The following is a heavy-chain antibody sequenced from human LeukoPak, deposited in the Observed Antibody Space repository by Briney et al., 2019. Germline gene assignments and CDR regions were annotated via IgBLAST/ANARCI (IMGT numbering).Heavy chain of an antibody. CDR1: GYPFSAHF. Sequence: ATVKVSCKASGYPFSAHFLNWVRQAPGQGLEWMGNIDTTTGNPRYAQDFTGRFVFSLDTSVSTAYLQITSLKADDTAAYYCVRGTPTPGMDYWGQGTQVTVSS. CDR2: IDTTTGNP. CDR3: VRGTPTPGMDY. D-gene: IGHD3-10*01. V-gene: IGHV7-4-1*02. J-gene: IGHJ4*02.